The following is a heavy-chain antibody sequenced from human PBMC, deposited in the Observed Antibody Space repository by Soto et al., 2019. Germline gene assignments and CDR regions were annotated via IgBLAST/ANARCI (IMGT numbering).Heavy chain of an antibody. CDR2: INHSGST. Sequence: PSGTLSLTCAVYGGSFSGYYWSWIRQPPGKGLEWIGEINHSGSTNYNPSLKSRVTISVDTSKNQFSLKLSSVTAADTAVYYCARDRYNWKYRPAKNWFDHWCQGPLVTVSS. D-gene: IGHD1-20*01. CDR3: ARDRYNWKYRPAKNWFDH. CDR1: GGSFSGYY. V-gene: IGHV4-34*01. J-gene: IGHJ5*02.